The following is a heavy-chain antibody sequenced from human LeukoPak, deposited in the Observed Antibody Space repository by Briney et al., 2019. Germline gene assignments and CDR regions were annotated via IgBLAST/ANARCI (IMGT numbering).Heavy chain of an antibody. D-gene: IGHD1-20*01. CDR2: ISSSSSYI. J-gene: IGHJ6*03. V-gene: IGHV3-21*01. CDR1: GFTFSSYS. CDR3: ARDITGTFSYYMDV. Sequence: GGSLRLSCAASGFTFSSYSMNWVRQAPGKGLEWVSSISSSSSYIYYADSAKGRFTISRDNAKNSLYLQMNSLRAEDTAVYYCARDITGTFSYYMDVWGKGTTVTVSS.